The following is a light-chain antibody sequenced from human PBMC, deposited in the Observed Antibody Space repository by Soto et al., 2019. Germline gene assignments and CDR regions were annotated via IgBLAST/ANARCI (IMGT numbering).Light chain of an antibody. J-gene: IGLJ2*01. CDR1: SSDVGGYNY. Sequence: QSVLTQPASVSGSPGQSITISCTGTSSDVGGYNYVSWHQQHPGKAPKLMIYEVSNRPSGVSNRFSGSKSGNTASLTISGLQAEDEADYYCSSYTSSRTLLFGGGTKLTVL. V-gene: IGLV2-14*01. CDR3: SSYTSSRTLL. CDR2: EVS.